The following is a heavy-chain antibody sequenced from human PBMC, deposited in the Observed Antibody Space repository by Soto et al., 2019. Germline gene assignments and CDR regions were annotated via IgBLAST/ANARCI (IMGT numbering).Heavy chain of an antibody. J-gene: IGHJ4*02. CDR2: ISYDGSNK. Sequence: QVQLVESGGGVVQPGRSLRLSCAASGFTFSSYGMHWVRQAPGKGLEWVAVISYDGSNKYYADSVKGRFTISRDNSKNTLYLQRNSLRAEDTAVYYCAKDLRGIQLWLQGDFDYWGQGTLVTVSS. CDR1: GFTFSSYG. V-gene: IGHV3-30*18. D-gene: IGHD5-18*01. CDR3: AKDLRGIQLWLQGDFDY.